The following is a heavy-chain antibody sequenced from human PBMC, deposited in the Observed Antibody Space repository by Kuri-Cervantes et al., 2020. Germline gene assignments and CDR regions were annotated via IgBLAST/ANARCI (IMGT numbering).Heavy chain of an antibody. D-gene: IGHD3-10*01. CDR3: ARDRSPHYYYYMDV. J-gene: IGHJ6*03. V-gene: IGHV4-59*01. CDR2: IFDSEIT. CDR1: GASITTSC. Sequence: ESLKISCTVSGASITTSCWSWIRQPPGKGLEWIGYIFDSEITNYNPSLRGRITISVDASKNLFSLNLTSVTAADTAVYFCARDRSPHYYYYMDVWGKGTTVTVSS.